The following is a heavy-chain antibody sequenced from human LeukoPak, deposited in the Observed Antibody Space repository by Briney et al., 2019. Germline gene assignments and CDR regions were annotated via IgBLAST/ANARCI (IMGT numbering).Heavy chain of an antibody. V-gene: IGHV4-59*01. D-gene: IGHD6-13*01. Sequence: SETLSLTCTVSGGSISSYYWSWIRQPPGKGLEWIGYIYYSGSTNYNPSLKSRVTISVDTSKTQFSLKLSPVTAADTAVYYCARRSSSWYGGSIDYWGQGTLVTVSS. CDR3: ARRSSSWYGGSIDY. CDR1: GGSISSYY. CDR2: IYYSGST. J-gene: IGHJ4*02.